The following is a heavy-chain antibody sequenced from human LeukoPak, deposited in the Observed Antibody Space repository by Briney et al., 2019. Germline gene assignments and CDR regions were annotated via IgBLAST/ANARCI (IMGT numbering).Heavy chain of an antibody. J-gene: IGHJ6*02. CDR3: AKGPAAMFYYGMDV. CDR1: GFTFDDYA. CDR2: INWNSGSI. Sequence: PGRSLRLSCAASGFTFDDYAMRWVRQAPGKGLEWVSGINWNSGSIGYADSVKGRFTISRDNAKNSLYLQMNSLRAEDTALYYYAKGPAAMFYYGMDVWGQGTTVTVSS. D-gene: IGHD2-2*01. V-gene: IGHV3-9*01.